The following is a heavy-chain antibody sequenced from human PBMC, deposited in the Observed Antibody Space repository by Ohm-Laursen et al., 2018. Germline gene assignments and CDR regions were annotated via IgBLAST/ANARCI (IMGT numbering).Heavy chain of an antibody. Sequence: ASVKVSCKASGYTFITSYMHWVRQAPGQGLEWMGWINPNSGGTNYAQKFQGRVTMTRDTSISAAYMELSRLRSDDTAVYYCARGYCSGGSCYDYWGQGTLVTVSS. CDR2: INPNSGGT. V-gene: IGHV1-2*02. J-gene: IGHJ4*02. CDR3: ARGYCSGGSCYDY. CDR1: GYTFITSY. D-gene: IGHD2-15*01.